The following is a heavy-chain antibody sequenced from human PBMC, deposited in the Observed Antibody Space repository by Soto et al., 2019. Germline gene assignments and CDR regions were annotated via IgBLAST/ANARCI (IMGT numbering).Heavy chain of an antibody. CDR3: ARDLWGYCGTDCYPLDV. D-gene: IGHD2-21*02. Sequence: SETLSLTCTVSGVSISSYYWSWIRQPPGKGLEWIGYMYNTGSTVYNPSLKSRVTISVDTSKNQFSLKLNAVTAADTAVYYCARDLWGYCGTDCYPLDVWGQGTTVTVS. J-gene: IGHJ6*02. CDR2: MYNTGST. V-gene: IGHV4-59*01. CDR1: GVSISSYY.